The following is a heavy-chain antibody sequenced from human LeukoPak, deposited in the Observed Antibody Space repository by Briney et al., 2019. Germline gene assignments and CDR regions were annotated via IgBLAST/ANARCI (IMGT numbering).Heavy chain of an antibody. J-gene: IGHJ6*02. D-gene: IGHD2-8*02. CDR1: GYTFTSYG. V-gene: IGHV1-18*01. CDR3: ARDYRVGYPTYYYGMDV. Sequence: EASVKVSCKASGYTFTSYGISWVRQAPGQGLEWMGWISAYNGNTNYAQKLQGRVTMTTDTSTSTAYMKLRSLRSDDTAVYYCARDYRVGYPTYYYGMDVWGQGTTVTVS. CDR2: ISAYNGNT.